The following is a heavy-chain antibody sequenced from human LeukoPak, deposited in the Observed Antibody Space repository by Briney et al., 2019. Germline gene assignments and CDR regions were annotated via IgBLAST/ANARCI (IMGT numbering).Heavy chain of an antibody. Sequence: GGSLRLSCVASGFTVSSDCITWVRQAPGKGLEWVSLIYSSGRTYYSDSVKGRFTISRDNSKNTLYLQMNSLRAEDTAVYYCAKDGGLYGSGSYDYWGQGTLVTVSS. V-gene: IGHV3-53*01. J-gene: IGHJ4*02. CDR2: IYSSGRT. D-gene: IGHD3-10*01. CDR1: GFTVSSDC. CDR3: AKDGGLYGSGSYDY.